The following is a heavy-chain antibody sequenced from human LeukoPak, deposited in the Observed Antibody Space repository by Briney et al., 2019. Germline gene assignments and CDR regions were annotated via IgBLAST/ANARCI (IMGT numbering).Heavy chain of an antibody. CDR2: ISYDGSNK. CDR1: GFTFSSYG. Sequence: PGRSLRLSCAASGFTFSSYGMHWVRQAPGKGLEWVAVISYDGSNKYYADSVKGRFTISRDNSKNTLYLQMNSLRAEDTAVYYCAKGLGEYYFDYWGQGTLVTVSS. V-gene: IGHV3-30*18. J-gene: IGHJ4*02. CDR3: AKGLGEYYFDY.